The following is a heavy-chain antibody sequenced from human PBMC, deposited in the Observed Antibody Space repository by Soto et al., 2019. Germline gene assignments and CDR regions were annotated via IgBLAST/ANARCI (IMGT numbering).Heavy chain of an antibody. CDR3: ARGSKGATPEGYLDY. Sequence: QVQLQQWGAGLLKPSETLSLTCAVYGGSFSGYYWSWIRQPPGKGLEWIGEINHSGSTNYNPSLKNRVTIAVDTSKNQFSRKLSSVTAADTAVYYCARGSKGATPEGYLDYWGQGTLVTVSS. J-gene: IGHJ4*02. CDR2: INHSGST. V-gene: IGHV4-34*01. D-gene: IGHD2-15*01. CDR1: GGSFSGYY.